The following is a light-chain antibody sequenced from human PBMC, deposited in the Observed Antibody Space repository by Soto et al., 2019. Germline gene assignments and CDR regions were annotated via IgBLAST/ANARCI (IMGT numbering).Light chain of an antibody. V-gene: IGKV3-20*01. J-gene: IGKJ1*01. CDR2: GAS. Sequence: EIVLTQFPATLSLSPGDGATLSCRASQSVSSNLAWYQQKPGQAPRLLIYGASTRATGIPARFSGSGSGTDFTLTISRLEPEDFAVYYCQQYGSSGTFGQGTKVDI. CDR1: QSVSSN. CDR3: QQYGSSGT.